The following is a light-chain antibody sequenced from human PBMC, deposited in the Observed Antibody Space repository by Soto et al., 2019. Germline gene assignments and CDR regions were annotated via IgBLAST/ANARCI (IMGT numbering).Light chain of an antibody. Sequence: DIQMTQSPASLSASVGDRGTITCRASQGISNYLAWYQQKPGKVPKLLIYAASTLQSGVPSRFSGSGSGTDFTLTISSLQPEDVATYYCQKYNSATRTFGQGTKVEIK. CDR2: AAS. J-gene: IGKJ1*01. CDR3: QKYNSATRT. V-gene: IGKV1-27*01. CDR1: QGISNY.